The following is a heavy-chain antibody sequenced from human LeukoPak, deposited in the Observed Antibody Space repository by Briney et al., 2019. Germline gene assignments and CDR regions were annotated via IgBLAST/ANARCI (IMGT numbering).Heavy chain of an antibody. CDR1: GFTFSGYS. CDR3: ARDYKYAFDN. V-gene: IGHV3-48*01. CDR2: IGIDSGNT. D-gene: IGHD5-24*01. J-gene: IGHJ4*02. Sequence: GGSLRLSCAASGFTFSGYSMNWVRQAPGQGQEWISYIGIDSGNTNYADSVKGRFTISGDKAKNSLYLQMNSLRVEDTAVYYCARDYKYAFDNWGQGTLVTVSS.